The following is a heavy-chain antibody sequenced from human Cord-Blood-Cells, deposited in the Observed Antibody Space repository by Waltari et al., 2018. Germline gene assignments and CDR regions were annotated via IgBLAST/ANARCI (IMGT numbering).Heavy chain of an antibody. CDR2: INPNSGGT. Sequence: QVQLVQSGAEVKKPGASVKVSCKASGSTFTGYYMHWVRQAPGQGLEWMGWINPNSGGTNYAQKFQGRVTMTRDTSISTAYMELSRLRSDDTAVYYCARHPYSGSYYYYYGMDVWGQGTTVTVSS. J-gene: IGHJ6*02. V-gene: IGHV1-2*02. CDR3: ARHPYSGSYYYYYGMDV. CDR1: GSTFTGYY. D-gene: IGHD1-26*01.